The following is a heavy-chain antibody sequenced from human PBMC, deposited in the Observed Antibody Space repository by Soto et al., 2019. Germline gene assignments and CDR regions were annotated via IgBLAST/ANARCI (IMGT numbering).Heavy chain of an antibody. J-gene: IGHJ4*02. CDR1: GFTFSSYS. CDR3: ARDQPGYSYGYGLGY. CDR2: ISSSSSYI. V-gene: IGHV3-21*01. Sequence: EVQLVESGGGLVKPGGSLRLSCAASGFTFSSYSMNWVRQAPGKGLEWVSSISSSSSYIYYADSVKGRFTISRDNAKNSLYLKMNSLRAEETAVYYGARDQPGYSYGYGLGYWGQGTLVTVSS. D-gene: IGHD5-18*01.